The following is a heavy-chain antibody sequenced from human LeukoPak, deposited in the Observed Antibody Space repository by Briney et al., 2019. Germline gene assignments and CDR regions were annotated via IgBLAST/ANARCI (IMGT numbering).Heavy chain of an antibody. D-gene: IGHD3-22*01. Sequence: SETLSLTCTVSGGSISSYYWSWIRQPPGKGLEWIGYIYYSGSTKYNPSLKSRVTLPVDTPKNPFSLKLSPETAADTAVYYCGKIYYYDSSGYSYYFDYWSQGTLVTVSS. V-gene: IGHV4-59*01. CDR3: GKIYYYDSSGYSYYFDY. CDR1: GGSISSYY. CDR2: IYYSGST. J-gene: IGHJ4*02.